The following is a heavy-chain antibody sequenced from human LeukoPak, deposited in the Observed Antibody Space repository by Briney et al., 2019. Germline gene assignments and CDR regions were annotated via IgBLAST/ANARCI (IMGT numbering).Heavy chain of an antibody. V-gene: IGHV3-33*01. Sequence: QPGRSLRLSCAASGFTFSSYDMHWVRQSPGKGLEWVAVIWYDGSNKYYADSVKGRFTISRDNSKNTLYLKMNSLRAEDTAVYYCARVGSGWYVDYWGQGTLVTVSS. CDR2: IWYDGSNK. J-gene: IGHJ4*02. CDR3: ARVGSGWYVDY. D-gene: IGHD6-19*01. CDR1: GFTFSSYD.